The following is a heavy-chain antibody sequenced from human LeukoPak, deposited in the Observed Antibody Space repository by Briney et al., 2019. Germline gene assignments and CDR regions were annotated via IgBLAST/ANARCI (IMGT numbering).Heavy chain of an antibody. CDR3: ARLTMVRGVLFDY. CDR2: ISYDGGNK. CDR1: GFTFSSYA. Sequence: PGRSLRLSCAASGFTFSSYAMHWVRQAPGKGLEWVAVISYDGGNKYYADSVKGRFTISRDNSKNTLYLQMNSLRAEDTAVYYCARLTMVRGVLFDYWGQGTLVTVSS. V-gene: IGHV3-30*04. J-gene: IGHJ4*02. D-gene: IGHD3-10*01.